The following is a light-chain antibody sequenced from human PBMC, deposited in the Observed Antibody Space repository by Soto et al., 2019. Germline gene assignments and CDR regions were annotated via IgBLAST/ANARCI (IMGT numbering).Light chain of an antibody. CDR3: QQLNSYPIP. CDR1: QDISNY. J-gene: IGKJ5*01. Sequence: DIQMTQSPSSLSASVGDRVTITCQASQDISNYLNWYQQKPGKAPKLLIYAASTLQSGVPSRFSGSGSGTEFTLTISSLQPEDFTTYYCQQLNSYPIPFGQGTRLEIK. V-gene: IGKV1-9*01. CDR2: AAS.